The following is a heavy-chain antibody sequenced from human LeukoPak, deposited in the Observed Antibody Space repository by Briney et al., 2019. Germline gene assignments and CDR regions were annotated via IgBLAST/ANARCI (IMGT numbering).Heavy chain of an antibody. Sequence: KPSETLSLTCTVSGGSISSSSYYWGWIRQPPGKGLEWIGSIYYSGSTYYNPSLKSRVTISVDTSKNQFSLRLSPVTAADTAVYYCASEDTGMAHWGQGTLVTVSA. V-gene: IGHV4-39*07. J-gene: IGHJ4*02. CDR1: GGSISSSSYY. CDR3: ASEDTGMAH. D-gene: IGHD5-18*01. CDR2: IYYSGST.